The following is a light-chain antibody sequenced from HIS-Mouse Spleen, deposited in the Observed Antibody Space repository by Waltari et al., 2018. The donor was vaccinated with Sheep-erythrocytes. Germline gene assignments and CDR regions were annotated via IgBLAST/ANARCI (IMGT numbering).Light chain of an antibody. J-gene: IGLJ2*01. V-gene: IGLV2-11*01. CDR1: SSDDGGCNY. CDR3: CSYAGSYTVV. Sequence: QSALTQPPSVSGSPGQSVTIACTGTSSDDGGCNYVSWYQQHPGKAPKLMIYDVSKRPSGVPDRFSGSKSGNTASLTISGLQAEDEADYYCCSYAGSYTVVFGGGTKLTVL. CDR2: DVS.